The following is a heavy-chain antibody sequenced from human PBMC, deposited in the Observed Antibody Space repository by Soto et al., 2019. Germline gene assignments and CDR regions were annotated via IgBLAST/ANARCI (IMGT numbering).Heavy chain of an antibody. D-gene: IGHD4-17*01. CDR2: ISAYSGNT. V-gene: IGHV1-18*04. Sequence: QVQLVQSGAEVKKPGASVKVSCKASGYTFTTYGITWVRQAPGQGLEWMGWISAYSGNTNYAQKRQDRLTVTTDTSPNTPYMDMRSRRSDDTAVYYCARVVKSGDYGDYGRYYFDHWGHGTLVTVSS. CDR1: GYTFTTYG. CDR3: ARVVKSGDYGDYGRYYFDH. J-gene: IGHJ4*01.